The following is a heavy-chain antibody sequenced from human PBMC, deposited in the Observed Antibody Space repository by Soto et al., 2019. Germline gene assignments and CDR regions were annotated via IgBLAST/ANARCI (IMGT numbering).Heavy chain of an antibody. CDR2: IKQDGSEK. J-gene: IGHJ4*02. V-gene: IGHV3-7*01. CDR3: ARDTGPLLWFGELFSY. Sequence: GGSLRLSCAASGFTFSSYWMSWVRQAPGKGLEWVANIKQDGSEKYYVDSVEGRFTISRDNAKNSLYLQMNSLRAEDTAVYYCARDTGPLLWFGELFSYWGQGTQVTVSS. D-gene: IGHD3-10*01. CDR1: GFTFSSYW.